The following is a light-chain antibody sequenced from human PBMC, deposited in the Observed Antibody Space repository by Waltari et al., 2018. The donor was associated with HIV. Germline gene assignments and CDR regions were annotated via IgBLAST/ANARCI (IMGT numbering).Light chain of an antibody. J-gene: IGKJ1*01. CDR1: QSISYW. CDR2: KAS. Sequence: DIQMTQSPSTLSASVGDRVTITCRASQSISYWLAWYQQKPGKAPNLLIYKASTLESGVPSRFSGSGSGTEFTLTISSLQPDDFAIYYCQQYNSYQWTFGQGTRVEIK. V-gene: IGKV1-5*03. CDR3: QQYNSYQWT.